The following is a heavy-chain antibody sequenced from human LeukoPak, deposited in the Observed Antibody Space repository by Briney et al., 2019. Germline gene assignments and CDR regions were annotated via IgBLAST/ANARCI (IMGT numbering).Heavy chain of an antibody. CDR3: ASGLGDY. CDR2: INHSGGT. CDR1: GGSFSGYY. Sequence: SETLSLTCAVYGGSFSGYYWSWIRQPPGKGLEWIGEINHSGGTNYNPSLKSRVTISVDTSKNQFSLKLSSVAAADTAVYYCASGLGDYWGQGTLVTVSS. D-gene: IGHD3-22*01. V-gene: IGHV4-34*01. J-gene: IGHJ4*02.